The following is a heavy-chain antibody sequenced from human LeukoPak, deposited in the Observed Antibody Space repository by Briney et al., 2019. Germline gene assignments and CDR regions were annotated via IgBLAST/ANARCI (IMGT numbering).Heavy chain of an antibody. J-gene: IGHJ4*02. D-gene: IGHD3-3*01. CDR1: GFTFSSYA. CDR2: ISGSGGSA. V-gene: IGHV3-23*01. Sequence: GGSLRLSCAASGFTFSSYAMSWVRQAPGKGLEWVSAISGSGGSAYYADSVKGRFTISRDNSKNTLYLQMNSLRAEDTAVYYCAKTRPTAFGVVTHNDYWGQGTLVTVSS. CDR3: AKTRPTAFGVVTHNDY.